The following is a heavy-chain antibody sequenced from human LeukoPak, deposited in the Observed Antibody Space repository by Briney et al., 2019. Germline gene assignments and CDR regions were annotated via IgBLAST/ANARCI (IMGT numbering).Heavy chain of an antibody. D-gene: IGHD6-13*01. CDR3: ASFMAAAPRRQARDY. J-gene: IGHJ4*02. Sequence: ASVKVSCKASGYTFTSYDINWVRQATGQGLEWMGWMNPNSGNTGYAQKFRGRVTMTRNTSISTAYMELSSLRSEDTAVYYCASFMAAAPRRQARDYWGQGTLVTVSS. V-gene: IGHV1-8*01. CDR1: GYTFTSYD. CDR2: MNPNSGNT.